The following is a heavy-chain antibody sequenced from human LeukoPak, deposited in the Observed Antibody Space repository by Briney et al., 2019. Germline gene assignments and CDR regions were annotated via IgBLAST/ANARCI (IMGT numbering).Heavy chain of an antibody. CDR3: ARGTISTGFDP. CDR2: ISSSSSYI. J-gene: IGHJ5*02. V-gene: IGHV3-21*01. CDR1: GSTFSSYS. Sequence: PGGSLRLSCAASGSTFSSYSMNWVRQAPGKGPEWVSSISSSSSYIYYADSVKGRFTISRDNAKNSLYLQMNSLRAEDTAVYYCARGTISTGFDPWGQGTLVTVSS. D-gene: IGHD3-3*01.